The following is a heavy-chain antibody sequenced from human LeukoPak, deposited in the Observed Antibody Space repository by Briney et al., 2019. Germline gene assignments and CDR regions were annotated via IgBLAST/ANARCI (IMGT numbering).Heavy chain of an antibody. D-gene: IGHD2-21*02. CDR2: IKQDGSEK. CDR3: ARDCCGGDCCIFDY. Sequence: GGSLRLSCAASGFTFSSYWMSWVRQAPRKGLEWVANIKQDGSEKYYVDSVKGRFTISRDNAKNSLYLQMNSLRAEDTAVYYCARDCCGGDCCIFDYWGQGTLVTVSS. J-gene: IGHJ4*02. V-gene: IGHV3-7*01. CDR1: GFTFSSYW.